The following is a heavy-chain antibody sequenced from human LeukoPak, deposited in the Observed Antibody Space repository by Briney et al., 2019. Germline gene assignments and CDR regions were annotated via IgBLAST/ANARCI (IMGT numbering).Heavy chain of an antibody. Sequence: GASVKVSCKASGYTFTSYGISWVRQAPGQGLEWMGWISAYNGNTNYAQKLQGRVTMTTDTSTSTAYMELRSLRSDDTAVYYCARDPLIAWASTGDDYPKRISDYWGQGTLVTVSS. D-gene: IGHD5-24*01. CDR1: GYTFTSYG. V-gene: IGHV1-18*01. J-gene: IGHJ4*02. CDR3: ARDPLIAWASTGDDYPKRISDY. CDR2: ISAYNGNT.